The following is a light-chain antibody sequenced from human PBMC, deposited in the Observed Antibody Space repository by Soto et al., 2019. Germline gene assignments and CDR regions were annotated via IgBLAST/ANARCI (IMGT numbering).Light chain of an antibody. CDR2: DAS. CDR1: QDISNY. V-gene: IGKV1-33*01. Sequence: DIQMTQSPSSLSASVGDRVTITCQASQDISNYLNWYQQKPGKAPKLLIYDASNLETGVPSRFSGIGSGTDFTFTISSLQPEYIATYYCQQYDNIPITFGGGTKVEIK. CDR3: QQYDNIPIT. J-gene: IGKJ4*01.